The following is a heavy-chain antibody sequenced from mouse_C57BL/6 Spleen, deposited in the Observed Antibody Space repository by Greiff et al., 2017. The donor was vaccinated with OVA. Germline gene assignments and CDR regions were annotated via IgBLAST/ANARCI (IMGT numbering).Heavy chain of an antibody. CDR3: HYYGSSYAMDY. Sequence: QVQLQQPGAELVKPGASVKVSCKASGYTFTSYWMHWVKQRPGQGLEWIGRIHPSDSDTNYNQKLKGKATLTVDKSSSTAYRQLSSLTSEDSSVYYCHYYGSSYAMDYWGQGTSVTVSS. D-gene: IGHD1-1*01. CDR1: GYTFTSYW. J-gene: IGHJ4*01. V-gene: IGHV1-74*01. CDR2: IHPSDSDT.